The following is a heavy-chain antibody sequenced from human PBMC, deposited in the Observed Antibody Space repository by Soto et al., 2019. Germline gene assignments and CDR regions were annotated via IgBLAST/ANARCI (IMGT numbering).Heavy chain of an antibody. J-gene: IGHJ4*02. D-gene: IGHD7-27*01. CDR3: ARDPKTSGGQHWAFNYFDS. V-gene: IGHV3-30-3*01. Sequence: PGGSLRLSCAASGFSFSISPMHWVRQAPGKGPEWEALISYDGTNKFYADSVKGRFTISRDNSKSTLYLQVDSLRPEDAAVYYCARDPKTSGGQHWAFNYFDSWGQGTLVTVSS. CDR1: GFSFSISP. CDR2: ISYDGTNK.